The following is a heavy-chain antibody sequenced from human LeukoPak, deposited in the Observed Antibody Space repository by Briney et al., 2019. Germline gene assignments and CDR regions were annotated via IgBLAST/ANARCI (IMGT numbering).Heavy chain of an antibody. V-gene: IGHV3-21*01. CDR2: ISSSSSSYI. Sequence: PGGSLRLSCAASGFTFSSYSMNWVRQAPGKGLEWVSSISSSSSSYIYYADSVKGRFTISRDNAKNSLYLQMNSLRAEDTAVYYCAREKYNYYDSSGPPAPFDYWGQGTLVTVSS. D-gene: IGHD3-22*01. CDR3: AREKYNYYDSSGPPAPFDY. J-gene: IGHJ4*02. CDR1: GFTFSSYS.